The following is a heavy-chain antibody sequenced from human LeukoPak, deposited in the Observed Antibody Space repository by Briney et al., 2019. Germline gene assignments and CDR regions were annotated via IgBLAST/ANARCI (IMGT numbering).Heavy chain of an antibody. V-gene: IGHV3-30-3*02. D-gene: IGHD6-19*01. CDR2: ISYDGSNK. CDR1: GFTFSSYA. CDR3: ATCYSSGCPDAFDI. Sequence: GRSLRLSCAASGFTFSSYAMHWVRQAPDKGREWVAVISYDGSNKYYADSVKGRFTISRDNSKNTLYLQMNSLRAEDTAVYYCATCYSSGCPDAFDIWGQGTMVTVSS. J-gene: IGHJ3*02.